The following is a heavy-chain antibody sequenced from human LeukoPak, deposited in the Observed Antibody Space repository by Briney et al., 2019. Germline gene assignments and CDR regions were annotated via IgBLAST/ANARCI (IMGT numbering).Heavy chain of an antibody. CDR3: ARDLGHTGYDLYDY. D-gene: IGHD5-12*01. V-gene: IGHV3-7*01. J-gene: IGHJ4*02. Sequence: GGSLRLSCAVSGINLRCYWMALVRQAPGKGVEWGANMKQDGSEKYYVDSVKGRFTISRDNDKNSLYLEMNSLRVEDTAVYYCARDLGHTGYDLYDYWGQGTLVTVSS. CDR1: GINLRCYW. CDR2: MKQDGSEK.